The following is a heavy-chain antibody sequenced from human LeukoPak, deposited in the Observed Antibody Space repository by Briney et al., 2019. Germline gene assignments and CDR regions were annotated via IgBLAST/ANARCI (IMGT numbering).Heavy chain of an antibody. D-gene: IGHD7-27*01. CDR3: VRGGKTYAWGDY. CDR2: ISSGGNTI. V-gene: IGHV3-48*04. Sequence: PGGSLRLSCAASGFTFSSYSMNWVRQAPGKGLEWVSYISSGGNTIYYTDSVKGRFTISRDNAKNSLYLQMNSLRAGDTAVYYCVRGGKTYAWGDYWGQGTLVTVSS. J-gene: IGHJ4*02. CDR1: GFTFSSYS.